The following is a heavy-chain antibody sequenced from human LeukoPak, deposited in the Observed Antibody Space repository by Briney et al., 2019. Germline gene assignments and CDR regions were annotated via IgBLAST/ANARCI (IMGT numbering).Heavy chain of an antibody. Sequence: ASVKVSCKASGYTFTGYYMHWVRQAPGQGLEWMGRINPNSGGTNYAQKFQGRVTMTRDTSISTAYMELSRLSSDDRAVYYCARSDSSSRLDYWGQGTLVTVSS. CDR3: ARSDSSSRLDY. D-gene: IGHD6-6*01. CDR1: GYTFTGYY. CDR2: INPNSGGT. J-gene: IGHJ4*02. V-gene: IGHV1-2*06.